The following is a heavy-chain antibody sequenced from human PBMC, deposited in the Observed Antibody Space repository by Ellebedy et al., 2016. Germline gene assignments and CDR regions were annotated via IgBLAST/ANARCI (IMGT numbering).Heavy chain of an antibody. D-gene: IGHD6-19*01. Sequence: GGSLRLSCAASGFIVSSNYMSWVRQAPGKGLEWVANIKQDESEKYYVNSVKGRFTISRDNAKNSVFLQMNSLRTEDTAVYYCASRALAVAGTDPPRDYYYAMDVWGQGTAVSVPS. V-gene: IGHV3-7*01. CDR2: IKQDESEK. J-gene: IGHJ6*02. CDR1: GFIVSSNY. CDR3: ASRALAVAGTDPPRDYYYAMDV.